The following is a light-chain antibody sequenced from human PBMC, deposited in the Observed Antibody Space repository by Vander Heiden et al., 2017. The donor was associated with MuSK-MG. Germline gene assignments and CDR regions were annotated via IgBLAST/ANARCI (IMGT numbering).Light chain of an antibody. CDR3: QQYNNWPST. CDR1: QSVRRN. Sequence: VITQSPATVSVSPGKRATLTRRDSQSVRRNLAWYQQKPGQAPRLLIYGASTRATGIPARFSGSGSGTEFALTISSLQSEDFAVYYCQQYNNWPSTFGQGTKLEIK. J-gene: IGKJ2*01. CDR2: GAS. V-gene: IGKV3-15*01.